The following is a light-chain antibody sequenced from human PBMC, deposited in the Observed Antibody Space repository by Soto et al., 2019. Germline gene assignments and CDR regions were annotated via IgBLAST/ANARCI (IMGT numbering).Light chain of an antibody. CDR3: QQSFTTPLT. CDR2: VAS. V-gene: IGKV1-39*01. CDR1: QNIGRF. Sequence: DIQMTQSPSSLSASVGDRVTITCRASQNIGRFLNWHQQKPGKAPNVLINVASTLRSGVPSRFSGSGSGTDFNLTINSLQPEDFATYCCQQSFTTPLTFGGGTKVEIK. J-gene: IGKJ4*01.